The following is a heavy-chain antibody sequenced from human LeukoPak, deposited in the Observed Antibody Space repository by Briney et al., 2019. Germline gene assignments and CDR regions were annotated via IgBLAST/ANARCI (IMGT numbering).Heavy chain of an antibody. CDR1: GFTFSSYW. CDR2: IKQDGGEK. J-gene: IGHJ4*01. D-gene: IGHD1-26*01. V-gene: IGHV3-7*01. CDR3: TRLGGIYYTY. Sequence: PGGSLRLPCAASGFTFSSYWMSWVRQAPGKGLEWVANIKQDGGEKYYVDSVKGRFTISRDNAKNSLFLQMNSLRAEDTAVYYCTRLGGIYYTYWGHGTLVTVSS.